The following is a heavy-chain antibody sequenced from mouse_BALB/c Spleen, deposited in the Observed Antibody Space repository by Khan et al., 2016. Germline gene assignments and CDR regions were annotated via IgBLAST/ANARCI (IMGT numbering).Heavy chain of an antibody. J-gene: IGHJ1*01. D-gene: IGHD4-1*01. CDR1: GYTIGSFW. CDR3: ARRNWDGRYFDG. V-gene: IGHV1-9*01. Sequence: QVQLQQSGAELMKPGASVRISCKATGYTIGSFWIGWVKQRPGHGLEWIGEILPVSGLLNYTEKFKGKATFTAATSSNTAYMQRRSLTSEDSAVHSGARRNWDGRYFDGWGAGTTVTVSS. CDR2: ILPVSGLL.